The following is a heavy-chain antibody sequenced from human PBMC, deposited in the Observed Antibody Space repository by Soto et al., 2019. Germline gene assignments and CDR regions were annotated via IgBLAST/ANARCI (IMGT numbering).Heavy chain of an antibody. D-gene: IGHD1-26*01. CDR1: GFTFSSYG. CDR2: ISYDGSNK. Sequence: QVQLVESGGGVVQPGRSLRLSCAASGFTFSSYGMHWVRQAPGKGLEWVAVISYDGSNKYYADSVKGRFTISRYNSKNTLYLQMNGLSAEDTAVYYCAGGSFYFGENNWFDPWGQGTLVTVCS. V-gene: IGHV3-30*03. CDR3: AGGSFYFGENNWFDP. J-gene: IGHJ5*02.